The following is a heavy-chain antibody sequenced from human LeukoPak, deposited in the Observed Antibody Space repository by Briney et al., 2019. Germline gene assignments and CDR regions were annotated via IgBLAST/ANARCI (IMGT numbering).Heavy chain of an antibody. V-gene: IGHV3-66*01. Sequence: GGSLRLSCAVSGFTVSSNYMSWVRQVPGKGLEWVSVIYSDGSAYYAESVKGRFTISRDNSKNTLYLHMNSLTAEDTAVYYCARELGIAASYFDYWGQGTLVTVSS. CDR2: IYSDGSA. D-gene: IGHD6-13*01. CDR3: ARELGIAASYFDY. J-gene: IGHJ4*02. CDR1: GFTVSSNY.